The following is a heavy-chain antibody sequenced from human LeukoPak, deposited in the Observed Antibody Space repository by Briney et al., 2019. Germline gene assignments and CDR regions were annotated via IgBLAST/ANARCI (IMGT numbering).Heavy chain of an antibody. Sequence: PGGSLRLSCAASGFTVSSNYMSWVRQAPGKGLEWVSVIYSGGSTYYADSVKGRFTISRDNSKNTLYLQMNSLRAEDTAVYYCARGGDIVVVVAARDWYFDLWGRGTLVTVSS. V-gene: IGHV3-53*01. CDR1: GFTVSSNY. CDR2: IYSGGST. J-gene: IGHJ2*01. D-gene: IGHD2-15*01. CDR3: ARGGDIVVVVAARDWYFDL.